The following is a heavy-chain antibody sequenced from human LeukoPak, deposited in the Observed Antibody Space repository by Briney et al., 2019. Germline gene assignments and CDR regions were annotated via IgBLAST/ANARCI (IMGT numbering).Heavy chain of an antibody. CDR2: ISYDGSNK. J-gene: IGHJ4*02. D-gene: IGHD6-19*01. CDR3: ARGQWLDYVDY. CDR1: GFTFSSYA. V-gene: IGHV3-30-3*01. Sequence: PGGSLRLSCAASGFTFSSYAMHWVRQAPGKGLEWVAVISYDGSNKYYADSVKGRFTISRDNSKNTLYLQMNSLRAEDTAVYYCARGQWLDYVDYWGQGTLVTVSS.